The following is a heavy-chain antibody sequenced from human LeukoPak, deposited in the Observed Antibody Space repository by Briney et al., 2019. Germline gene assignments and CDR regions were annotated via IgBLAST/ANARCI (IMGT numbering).Heavy chain of an antibody. J-gene: IGHJ6*03. CDR3: AREGGMAGTYYYYYMDV. CDR2: INHSGST. V-gene: IGHV4-34*01. CDR1: GGSFSGYY. D-gene: IGHD5-24*01. Sequence: SETLSLTCAVYGGSFSGYYWSWIRQPPGKGLEWIGEINHSGSTNYNPSLKSRVTISVDTSKNQFSLKLSSVTAADTALYYCAREGGMAGTYYYYYMDVWGKGTTVTVSS.